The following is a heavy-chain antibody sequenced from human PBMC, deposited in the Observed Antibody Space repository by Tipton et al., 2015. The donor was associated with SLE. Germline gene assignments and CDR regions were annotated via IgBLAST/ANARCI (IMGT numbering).Heavy chain of an antibody. CDR2: INIDGST. V-gene: IGHV4-34*01. Sequence: TLSLTCAVYGESFSGYYWGWIRQSPGKGLEWIGQINIDGSTTYNPSLKSRVTISVDTSKRQFSLDLSSVTAADTAVYYCARAGSSGWYGYWGQGILVTVSS. CDR1: GESFSGYY. D-gene: IGHD6-19*01. CDR3: ARAGSSGWYGY. J-gene: IGHJ4*02.